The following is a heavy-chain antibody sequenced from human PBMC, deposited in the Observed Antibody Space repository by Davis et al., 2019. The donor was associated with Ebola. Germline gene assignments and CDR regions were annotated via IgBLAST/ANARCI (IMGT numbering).Heavy chain of an antibody. CDR3: ARVSDTAMGDY. J-gene: IGHJ4*02. CDR1: GGSFSGYY. Sequence: PGGSLRLSCAVYGGSFSGYYWSWIRQPPGKGLEWIGEINHSGSTNYNPSLKSRVTISVDTSKNQFSLKLSSVTAADTAVYYCARVSDTAMGDYWGQGTLVTVSS. D-gene: IGHD5-18*01. V-gene: IGHV4-34*01. CDR2: INHSGST.